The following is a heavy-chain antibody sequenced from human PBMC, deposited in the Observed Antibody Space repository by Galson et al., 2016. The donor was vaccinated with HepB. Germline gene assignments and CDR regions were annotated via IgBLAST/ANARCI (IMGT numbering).Heavy chain of an antibody. CDR3: ARINAATLDAFDV. Sequence: SVKVSCKASGYLFTDYYMHWVRRAPGQGLEWMAWISPNSGDTNYAQKFRGRVTLTRDTSITTSFLELDSLTSDDTATFYCARINAATLDAFDVWGQGTLVTVSS. D-gene: IGHD3-16*01. V-gene: IGHV1-2*02. J-gene: IGHJ3*01. CDR2: ISPNSGDT. CDR1: GYLFTDYY.